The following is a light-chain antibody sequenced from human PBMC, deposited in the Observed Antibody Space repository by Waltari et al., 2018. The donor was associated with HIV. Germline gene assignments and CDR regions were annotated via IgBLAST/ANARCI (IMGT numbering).Light chain of an antibody. Sequence: QSVLPQPPSVSAAPGQMVTISCSGSSSNIANNYVSWYPQPPGTAPKLLIEYNQNRPSGIPDRFSSAKSGTSATLGSTGLQTGDEADYYCGAWDSSLSAVVFGGGTKLIVL. V-gene: IGLV1-51*01. J-gene: IGLJ2*01. CDR2: YNQ. CDR1: SSNIANNY. CDR3: GAWDSSLSAVV.